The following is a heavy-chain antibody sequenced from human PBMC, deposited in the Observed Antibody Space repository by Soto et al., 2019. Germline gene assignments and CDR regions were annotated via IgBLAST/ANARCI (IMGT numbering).Heavy chain of an antibody. D-gene: IGHD1-26*01. Sequence: QVQLVESGGGVVQPGRSLRLSCAASGFTFSSYGMHWVRQAPGKGLEWVAVISYDGSNKYYADSVKGRFTISRDNSKNTLYLQMNGLGAEDTAVYYCAKGGVGATYFDYWGQGTLVTVSS. CDR2: ISYDGSNK. V-gene: IGHV3-30*18. J-gene: IGHJ4*02. CDR3: AKGGVGATYFDY. CDR1: GFTFSSYG.